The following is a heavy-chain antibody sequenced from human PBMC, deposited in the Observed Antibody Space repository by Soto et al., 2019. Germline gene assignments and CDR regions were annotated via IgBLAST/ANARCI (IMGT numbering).Heavy chain of an antibody. CDR3: ARDAFYGSGSHDAFDI. V-gene: IGHV3-21*01. J-gene: IGHJ3*02. CDR2: ISSSSYI. D-gene: IGHD3-10*01. CDR1: GFTFSSYS. Sequence: PGGSLRLSCAASGFTFSSYSMNWVRQAPGKGLEWVSSISSSSYIYYADSVKGRFTISRDNAKNSLYLQMNSLRAEDTAVYYCARDAFYGSGSHDAFDIWGQGTMVTVSS.